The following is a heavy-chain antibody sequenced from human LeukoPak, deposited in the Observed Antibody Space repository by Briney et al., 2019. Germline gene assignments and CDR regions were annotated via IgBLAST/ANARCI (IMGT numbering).Heavy chain of an antibody. D-gene: IGHD2-15*01. CDR3: AKQLGYCSDGSCYFPY. J-gene: IGHJ4*02. V-gene: IGHV3-23*01. Sequence: GGSLRLSCAASGFTFSSSAMSWVRQAPGKGLEWVSAISNNGGYTYYADSVQGRFTISRDDSKSTLCLQMNSLRAEDTAVYYCAKQLGYCSDGSCYFPYWGQGTLVTVSS. CDR2: ISNNGGYT. CDR1: GFTFSSSA.